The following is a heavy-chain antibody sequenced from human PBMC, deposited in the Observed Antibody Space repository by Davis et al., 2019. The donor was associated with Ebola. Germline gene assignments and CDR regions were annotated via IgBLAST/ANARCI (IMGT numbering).Heavy chain of an antibody. CDR3: ARAWDGDYQFDY. CDR2: VYFSGTI. CDR1: DNSISRSHFY. V-gene: IGHV4-39*01. J-gene: IGHJ4*02. D-gene: IGHD3-10*01. Sequence: SETLSLTCAVSDNSISRSHFYWSWIRQPPGKGLEWIGSVYFSGTIYYNPSLKSRLTISVDKPKKQVSLRLSSVTAADTAVYYCARAWDGDYQFDYWGQGLLVSVSS.